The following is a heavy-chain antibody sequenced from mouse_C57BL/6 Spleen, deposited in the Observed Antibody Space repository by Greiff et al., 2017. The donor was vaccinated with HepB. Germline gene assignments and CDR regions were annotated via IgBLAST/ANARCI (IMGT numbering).Heavy chain of an antibody. CDR3: ARITTVVAKNFDV. CDR1: GYTFTSYW. D-gene: IGHD1-1*01. CDR2: IDPSDSYT. V-gene: IGHV1-50*01. Sequence: QVQLQQPGAELVKPGASVKLSCKASGYTFTSYWMQWVKQRPGQGLEWIGEIDPSDSYTNYNQKFKGKATLTVDTSSSTAYMQLSSLTSEDSAVYYCARITTVVAKNFDVWGPGTTVTVSS. J-gene: IGHJ1*01.